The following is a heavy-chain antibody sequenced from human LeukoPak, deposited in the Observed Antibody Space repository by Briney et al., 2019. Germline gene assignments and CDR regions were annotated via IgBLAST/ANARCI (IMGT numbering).Heavy chain of an antibody. CDR2: IYQSGTT. CDR3: ATYFYGDYALHYFDY. J-gene: IGHJ4*02. V-gene: IGHV4-4*02. CDR1: GGFITSGIHW. Sequence: SGTLSLTCTVSGGFITSGIHWWSWARQTPGKGLEWIGEIYQSGTTNYKPSLKRRVTMSLDKSRNLFSLQLSSVTAADTAVYYCATYFYGDYALHYFDYWGQGAPVTVSS. D-gene: IGHD4-17*01.